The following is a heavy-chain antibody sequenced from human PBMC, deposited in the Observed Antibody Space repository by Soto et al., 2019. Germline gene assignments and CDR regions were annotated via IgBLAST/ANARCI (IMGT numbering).Heavy chain of an antibody. CDR3: ARDVGFGEAVNWFDA. CDR2: INPSGGST. J-gene: IGHJ5*02. Sequence: QVQLVQSGAEVKKPGASVKVSCKASGYTFTSYYMHWVRQAPGQGLEWMGIINPSGGSTSYAQKLQGRVTMTRDTSTSTVYMELSRLRSEETAVYYCARDVGFGEAVNWFDAWGQGTLVTVCS. CDR1: GYTFTSYY. V-gene: IGHV1-46*03. D-gene: IGHD3-10*01.